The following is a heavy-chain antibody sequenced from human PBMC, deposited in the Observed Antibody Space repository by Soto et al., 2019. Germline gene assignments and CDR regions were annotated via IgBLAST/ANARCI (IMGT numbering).Heavy chain of an antibody. CDR2: ISVGGGST. J-gene: IGHJ3*02. V-gene: IGHV3-23*01. Sequence: PGGSLCLSCAASGFAVSSYAMSWVRQAPGKGLEWVSVISVGGGSTYYADPVKGRLTISSDNSKNTLYLQMNSLRGEDTAVYYCAKPRDGYNWGAFDMWGQGTMVTVSS. D-gene: IGHD5-12*01. CDR1: GFAVSSYA. CDR3: AKPRDGYNWGAFDM.